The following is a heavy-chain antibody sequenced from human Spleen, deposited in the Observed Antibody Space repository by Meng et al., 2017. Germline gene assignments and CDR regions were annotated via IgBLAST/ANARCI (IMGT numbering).Heavy chain of an antibody. CDR3: ARRKAVTGTPFVY. J-gene: IGHJ4*02. D-gene: IGHD1-7*01. CDR1: GGSFSGYY. CDR2: VNHSGST. V-gene: IGHV4-34*01. Sequence: QVQLQQWGAGLLKPSETLSLTCAVYGGSFSGYYWSWIRQPPGKGLEWIGEVNHSGSTNYHPSLKSRVTISVDTSKSQFSLKLSSVTAADTAVYYCARRKAVTGTPFVYWGQGTLVTVSS.